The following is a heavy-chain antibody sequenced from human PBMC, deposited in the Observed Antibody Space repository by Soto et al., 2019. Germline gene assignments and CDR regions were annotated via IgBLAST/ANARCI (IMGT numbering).Heavy chain of an antibody. V-gene: IGHV1-69*02. Sequence: QVRLVQSGAEVKKPGSSVKVSCKASGGTFSSYTISWVRQAPGQGLEWMGRIIPILGIANYAQKFQGRVTITADKSTSTAYMELSSLRSEDTAVYYCARGGYYGSGRPLNGMDVWGQGTTVTVSS. CDR1: GGTFSSYT. J-gene: IGHJ6*02. CDR2: IIPILGIA. CDR3: ARGGYYGSGRPLNGMDV. D-gene: IGHD3-10*01.